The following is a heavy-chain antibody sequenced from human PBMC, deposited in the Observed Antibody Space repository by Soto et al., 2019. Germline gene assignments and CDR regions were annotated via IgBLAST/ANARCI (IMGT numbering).Heavy chain of an antibody. V-gene: IGHV1-18*01. CDR1: GCTFTSYG. CDR3: ARDRGGNDASSWFDP. CDR2: ISAYNGNT. Sequence: ASVKVSCKASGCTFTSYGISWVRQAPGQGLEWMGWISAYNGNTNYAQKLQGRVTMTTDTSTSTAYMELRSLRSDDTAVYYCARDRGGNDASSWFDPWGQGTLVTVSS. D-gene: IGHD1-1*01. J-gene: IGHJ5*02.